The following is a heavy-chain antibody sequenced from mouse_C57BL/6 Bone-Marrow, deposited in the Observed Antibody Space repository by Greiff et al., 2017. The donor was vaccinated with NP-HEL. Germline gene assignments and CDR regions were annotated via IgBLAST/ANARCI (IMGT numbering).Heavy chain of an antibody. CDR1: GYTFTDYY. J-gene: IGHJ4*01. CDR3: AREGKDYAMDY. Sequence: EVQLQQSGPELVKPGASVKISCKASGYTFTDYYMNWVKQSHGKSLEWIGDINPNNGGTSYNQKFKGKATLTVDKSSSTAYMELRRLTSEDSAVYYCAREGKDYAMDYWGQGTSVTVSS. CDR2: INPNNGGT. V-gene: IGHV1-26*01.